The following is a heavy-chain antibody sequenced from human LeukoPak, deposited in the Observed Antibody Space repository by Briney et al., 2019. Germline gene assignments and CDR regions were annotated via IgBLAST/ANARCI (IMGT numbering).Heavy chain of an antibody. CDR3: ARERGGYSGSPYYFDY. Sequence: NSSETLSLTCTVSGGSVSSGSYYWSWIRQPPGKGLEWIGYIYYSGSTNYNPSLKSRVTISVDTSKNQFSLKLGSVTAADTAVYYCARERGGYSGSPYYFDYWGQGTLVTVSS. V-gene: IGHV4-61*01. CDR1: GGSVSSGSYY. D-gene: IGHD5-12*01. CDR2: IYYSGST. J-gene: IGHJ4*02.